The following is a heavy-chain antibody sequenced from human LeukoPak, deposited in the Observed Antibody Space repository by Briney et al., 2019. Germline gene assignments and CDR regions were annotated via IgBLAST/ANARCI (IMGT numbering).Heavy chain of an antibody. D-gene: IGHD5-12*01. CDR1: GYSISTDYY. CDR3: ARVQRGYSGRTTPQNNWFDP. CDR2: TYHSGST. V-gene: IGHV4-38-2*02. J-gene: IGHJ5*02. Sequence: PSETLSLTCTVSGYSISTDYYWGWIRQPPGKGLEWIGSTYHSGSTYYNPSLKSRVTISVDTSKNQFSLKLSSVTAADTAVYYCARVQRGYSGRTTPQNNWFDPWGQGTLVTVSS.